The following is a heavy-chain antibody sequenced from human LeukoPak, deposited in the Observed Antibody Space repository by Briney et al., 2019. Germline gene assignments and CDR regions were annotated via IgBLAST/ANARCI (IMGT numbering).Heavy chain of an antibody. CDR1: GFTFSSYG. CDR2: IWYDGSNK. CDR3: ARASVAGNYFDY. J-gene: IGHJ4*02. D-gene: IGHD6-19*01. Sequence: QTGGSLRLSCAASGFTFSSYGMHWVRQAPGKGLEWVAVIWYDGSNKYYADSVKGRFTISRDNSKNTLYLQMNSLRAEDTAVYYCARASVAGNYFDYWGQGTLVTVSS. V-gene: IGHV3-33*01.